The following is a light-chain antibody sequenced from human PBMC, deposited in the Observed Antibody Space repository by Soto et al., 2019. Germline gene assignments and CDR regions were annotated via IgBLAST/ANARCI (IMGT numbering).Light chain of an antibody. CDR1: QSLLHSNGYNY. V-gene: IGKV2-28*01. CDR2: LGS. CDR3: MQALKMWT. Sequence: EIVMTQYPLSLSVTPGEPASISCRSSQSLLHSNGYNYLEWYVQKPGQSPQLLIYLGSNRASGVPDRFSASGSGTDFTLKISRMEAEDVGVYYCMQALKMWTFGQGTKVDIK. J-gene: IGKJ1*01.